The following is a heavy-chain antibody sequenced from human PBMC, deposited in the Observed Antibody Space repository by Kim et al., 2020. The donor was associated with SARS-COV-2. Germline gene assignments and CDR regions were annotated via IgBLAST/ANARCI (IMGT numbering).Heavy chain of an antibody. Sequence: SETLSLTCAVYGGSFSGYYWSWIRQPPGKGLEWIGEINHSGSTNYNPSLKSRVTISVDTSKNQFSLKLSSVTAADTAVYYCARGAIVVVPAAIPEVGRLDVWGQGTTVTVSS. CDR2: INHSGST. CDR3: ARGAIVVVPAAIPEVGRLDV. CDR1: GGSFSGYY. D-gene: IGHD2-2*02. J-gene: IGHJ6*02. V-gene: IGHV4-34*01.